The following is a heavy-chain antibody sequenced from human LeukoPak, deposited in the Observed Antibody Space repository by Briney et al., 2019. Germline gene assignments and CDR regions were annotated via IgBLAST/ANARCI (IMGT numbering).Heavy chain of an antibody. CDR2: ISSSSTI. CDR1: GFTFSSYS. CDR3: ARDSRYYGMDV. J-gene: IGHJ6*02. V-gene: IGHV3-48*02. Sequence: PGGSLRLSCAASGFTFSSYSMNWVRQAPGKGLEWVSYISSSSTIYYADSVKGRFTISRDNAKNSLYLQMNSLRDEDTAVYYCARDSRYYGMDVWGQGTTVTVSS.